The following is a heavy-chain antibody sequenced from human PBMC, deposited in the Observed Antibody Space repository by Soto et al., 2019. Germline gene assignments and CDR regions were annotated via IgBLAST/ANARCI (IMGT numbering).Heavy chain of an antibody. CDR1: GFTFSNYA. V-gene: IGHV3-15*01. J-gene: IGHJ4*02. CDR3: YRDGY. D-gene: IGHD3-16*01. CDR2: IKSKADGGTT. Sequence: GGSLRLSCAASGFTFSNYAMSWVRQAPGKGLEWVGHIKSKADGGTTDYAAPVKGRFTISRDDSKNTLYLQMNSLKTEDTGVYYAYRDGYWGQGTLVTVSS.